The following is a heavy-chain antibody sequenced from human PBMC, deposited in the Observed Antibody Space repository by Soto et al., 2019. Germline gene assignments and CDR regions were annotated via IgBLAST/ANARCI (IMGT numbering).Heavy chain of an antibody. J-gene: IGHJ4*02. CDR3: ARYSGSYWHYLDF. V-gene: IGHV1-2*02. D-gene: IGHD1-26*01. CDR1: GYSLTDVY. CDR2: VSPYTGDT. Sequence: ASVKVSGKASGYSLTDVYIHWVRQAPGQGLEWLGWVSPYTGDTNYAQAFQGRVTMTRDTSVSTAYLQWRSLEATDSAIYYCARYSGSYWHYLDFWGQGTLVTVSP.